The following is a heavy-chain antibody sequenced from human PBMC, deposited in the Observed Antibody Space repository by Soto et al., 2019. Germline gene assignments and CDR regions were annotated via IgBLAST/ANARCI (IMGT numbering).Heavy chain of an antibody. Sequence: GGSLRLSCAASGFTFSSYGMHWVRQAPGNGLEWVAVISYDGSNKYYADSVKGRFTISRDNSKNTLYLQMNSLRAEDTAVYYCAKDAHYGHQKWGSEGGWGQGTLVTVSS. CDR3: AKDAHYGHQKWGSEGG. V-gene: IGHV3-30*18. D-gene: IGHD3-16*01. CDR1: GFTFSSYG. CDR2: ISYDGSNK. J-gene: IGHJ4*02.